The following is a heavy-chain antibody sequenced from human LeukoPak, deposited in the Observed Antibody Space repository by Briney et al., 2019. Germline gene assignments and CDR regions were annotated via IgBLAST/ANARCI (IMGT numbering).Heavy chain of an antibody. CDR1: VGSLSSGSYY. CDR3: ARHFRIAAAGNEFDY. Sequence: SQTLSLTCTVSVGSLSSGSYYWSWIRQHPGKGLEWVGYIDYSGSTYYNPSLKSRVTISVDTSKNQFSLKLSSVTAADTAVYYCARHFRIAAAGNEFDYWGQGTLVTVSS. V-gene: IGHV4-39*01. J-gene: IGHJ4*02. CDR2: IDYSGST. D-gene: IGHD6-13*01.